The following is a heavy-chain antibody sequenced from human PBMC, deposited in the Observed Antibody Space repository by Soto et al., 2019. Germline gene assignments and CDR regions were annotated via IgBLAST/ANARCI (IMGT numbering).Heavy chain of an antibody. CDR2: INSDGSST. D-gene: IGHD5-12*01. Sequence: GGSLRLSCAASGFTFSSYWMHWVRQAPGKGLVWVSRINSDGSSTSYADSVKGRFTISRDNAKNTLYLQMNSLRAEDTAVYYCARAPHRSGYDYALDYWGQGTLVTVSS. J-gene: IGHJ4*02. CDR1: GFTFSSYW. V-gene: IGHV3-74*01. CDR3: ARAPHRSGYDYALDY.